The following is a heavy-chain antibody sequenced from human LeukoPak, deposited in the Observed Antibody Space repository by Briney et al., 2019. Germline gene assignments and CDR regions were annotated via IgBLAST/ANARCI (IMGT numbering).Heavy chain of an antibody. CDR3: AKPARTDYADY. CDR1: GFTFISFE. CDR2: ISGSGGST. V-gene: IGHV3-23*01. J-gene: IGHJ4*02. Sequence: PGGSLRLSCAASGFTFISFEMNWVRQAPGKGLEWVSGISGSGGSTYYADSVEGRFTISRDNSKNTLYLQMNSLKAEDTAVYYCAKPARTDYADYWGRGTLVTVSS. D-gene: IGHD1-14*01.